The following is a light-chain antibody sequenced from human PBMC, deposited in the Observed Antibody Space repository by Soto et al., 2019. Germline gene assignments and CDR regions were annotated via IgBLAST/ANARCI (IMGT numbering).Light chain of an antibody. V-gene: IGLV1-44*01. CDR2: DND. Sequence: QSVLTQPPSASGTPGQRVTISASGSSSNIGSNPVSWYQQRPGTAPKLLIYDNDERPSGVPVRFSGSKSATSASLAISGLQSEDEGDYYCETWDDSRNGYVFGPGTKVTVL. J-gene: IGLJ1*01. CDR1: SSNIGSNP. CDR3: ETWDDSRNGYV.